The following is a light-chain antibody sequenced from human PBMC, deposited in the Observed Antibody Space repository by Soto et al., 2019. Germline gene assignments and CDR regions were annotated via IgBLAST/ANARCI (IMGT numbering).Light chain of an antibody. CDR3: QESYSPPSVT. CDR1: QSISAY. V-gene: IGKV1-39*01. J-gene: IGKJ3*01. Sequence: DIQMTQSPSSMSASVGDRVTITCRASQSISAYLNWYQQKPGKAPKLLIYAASSLQSGVPSRFSGSGSGTDFTLTISSLQPEDFATYYWQESYSPPSVTFGHGTKVDIK. CDR2: AAS.